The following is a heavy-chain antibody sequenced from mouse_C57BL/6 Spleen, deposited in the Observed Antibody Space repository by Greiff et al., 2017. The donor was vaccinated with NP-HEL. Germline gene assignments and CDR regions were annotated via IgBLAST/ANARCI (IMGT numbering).Heavy chain of an antibody. CDR3: ARDPLGSSSHFFDY. Sequence: EVQLQESGPGLVKPSQSLSLTCSVTGYSITSGYYWNWIRQFPGNKLEWMGYISYDGSNNYNPSLKNRISITRDTSKNQFFLKLNSVTTEDTATYYCARDPLGSSSHFFDYWGQGTTLTVSS. CDR1: GYSITSGYY. J-gene: IGHJ2*01. V-gene: IGHV3-6*01. CDR2: ISYDGSN. D-gene: IGHD1-1*01.